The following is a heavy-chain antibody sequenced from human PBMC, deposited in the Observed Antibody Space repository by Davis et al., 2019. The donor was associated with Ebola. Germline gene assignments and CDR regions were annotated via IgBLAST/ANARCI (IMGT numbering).Heavy chain of an antibody. CDR2: IYPGDSDA. V-gene: IGHV5-51*01. Sequence: GGSLRLSCQGSGYNFPTYWIAWVRQMPGKGLEWMGIIYPGDSDARYSASFQGQVTISADKSISTAYLQWSSLKASDTAIYYCARGTNGYNPGGYFDSWGQGTLVTVSS. CDR3: ARGTNGYNPGGYFDS. D-gene: IGHD5-24*01. CDR1: GYNFPTYW. J-gene: IGHJ4*02.